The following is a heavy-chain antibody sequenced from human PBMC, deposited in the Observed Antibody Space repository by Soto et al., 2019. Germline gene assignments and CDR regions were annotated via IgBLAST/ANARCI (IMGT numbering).Heavy chain of an antibody. Sequence: EVQLVESGGGLVQPGGSLRLSCAASGFTFSNYWMHWVRQAPGKGLLWVSAISGSGGSTYYADSVKGRFTISRDNSKNTLYLQMNSLRAEDTAVYYCAKDPAAGTGDYWGQGTLVTVSS. CDR1: GFTFSNYW. V-gene: IGHV3-23*04. J-gene: IGHJ4*02. CDR2: ISGSGGST. D-gene: IGHD6-13*01. CDR3: AKDPAAGTGDY.